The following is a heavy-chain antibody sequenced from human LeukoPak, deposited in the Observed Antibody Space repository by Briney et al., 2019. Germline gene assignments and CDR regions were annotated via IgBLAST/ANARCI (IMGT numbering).Heavy chain of an antibody. V-gene: IGHV1-46*01. Sequence: ASVKVSCKASGYTFTSYYMHWVRQAPGQGLEWMGIINPSGGSTSYAQKFQGRVTMTRDMSTSTVYMELSSLRSEDTAVYYCATQLAYCGGDCYSGYYYYMDVWGKGTTVTVSS. CDR2: INPSGGST. J-gene: IGHJ6*03. CDR1: GYTFTSYY. D-gene: IGHD2-21*02. CDR3: ATQLAYCGGDCYSGYYYYMDV.